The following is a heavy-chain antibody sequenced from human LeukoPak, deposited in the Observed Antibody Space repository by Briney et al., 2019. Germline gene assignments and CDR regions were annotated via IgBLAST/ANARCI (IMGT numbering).Heavy chain of an antibody. D-gene: IGHD3-10*01. Sequence: GGSLRLSCAASGFIFSAYSMNWVRQAPGKGLEWVSYISDSSTTIYYADSVKGRFTISRDNAKNSLYLQMNSLRDEDTAVYYCARDYYGSGSYYNWGYWGQGTLVTVSS. V-gene: IGHV3-48*02. CDR3: ARDYYGSGSYYNWGY. CDR2: ISDSSTTI. CDR1: GFIFSAYS. J-gene: IGHJ4*02.